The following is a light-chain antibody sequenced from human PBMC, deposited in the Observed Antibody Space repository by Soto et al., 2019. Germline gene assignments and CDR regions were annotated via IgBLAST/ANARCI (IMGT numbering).Light chain of an antibody. CDR3: ATWDDSLNNVI. CDR2: SND. Sequence: QSVLTQSPSASGSSGQTVSISCSGSSSNIGANTVNWYQLVPGTAPKLLIYSNDQRPSAVPGRFSGSKSGTSASLTIIGLQSEDEADYYCATWDDSLNNVIFGGGTQLTVL. CDR1: SSNIGANT. J-gene: IGLJ2*01. V-gene: IGLV1-44*01.